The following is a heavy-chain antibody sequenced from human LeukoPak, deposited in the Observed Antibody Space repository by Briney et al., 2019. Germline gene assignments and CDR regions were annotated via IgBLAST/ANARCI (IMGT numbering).Heavy chain of an antibody. J-gene: IGHJ4*02. CDR1: GGSFSGYY. V-gene: IGHV4-34*01. D-gene: IGHD5-18*01. CDR3: ASIRGERTAMVTVYFDY. Sequence: PSETLSLTCAVYGGSFSGYYWSWIRQPPGKGLEWIGEINHSGSTNYNPSLKSRVTISVDTSKNQISLKLSSVTAADTAVYYCASIRGERTAMVTVYFDYWGQGTLVTVSS. CDR2: INHSGST.